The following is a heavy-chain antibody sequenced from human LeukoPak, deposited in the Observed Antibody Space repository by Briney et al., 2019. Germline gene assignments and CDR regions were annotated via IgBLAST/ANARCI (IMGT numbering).Heavy chain of an antibody. J-gene: IGHJ6*03. D-gene: IGHD4-11*01. CDR2: TNGDDSNI. CDR3: ARGQSYYXMXX. V-gene: IGHV3-74*01. CDR1: GFTFSSYW. Sequence: GGSLRLSCAASGFTFSSYWMFWVRQLPGKGPGWVSRTNGDDSNIRSADSVKGPFSLFRNTSKNTVYLHMSSLRAADTGIYYCARGQSYYXMXXWG.